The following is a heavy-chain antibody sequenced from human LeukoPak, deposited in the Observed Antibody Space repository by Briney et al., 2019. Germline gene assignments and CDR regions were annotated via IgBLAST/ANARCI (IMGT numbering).Heavy chain of an antibody. J-gene: IGHJ4*02. CDR3: ARPRYCSSTSCYPPDY. D-gene: IGHD2-2*01. CDR1: GYSFNTYW. V-gene: IGHV5-51*01. CDR2: IYPGDSDT. Sequence: GESLKISCKGSGYSFNTYWISWVRQMPGKGLEWMGIIYPGDSDTRYSPSFQGQVTISAGKSISTAYLQWSSLKASDTATYYCARPRYCSSTSCYPPDYWGQGTLVTVSS.